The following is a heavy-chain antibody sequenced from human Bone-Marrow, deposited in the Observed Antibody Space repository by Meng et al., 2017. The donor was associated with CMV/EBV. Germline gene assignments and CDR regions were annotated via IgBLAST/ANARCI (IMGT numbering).Heavy chain of an antibody. Sequence: ASVKVSCKASGYTFTSYGISWVRQAPGQGLEWMGWINPNSGGTNYAQKFQGRVTMTRDTSISTAYMELSRLRSDDTAVYYCARYARIAARPGWFDPWGQGTLVTVSS. J-gene: IGHJ5*02. V-gene: IGHV1-2*02. CDR2: INPNSGGT. CDR3: ARYARIAARPGWFDP. CDR1: GYTFTSYG. D-gene: IGHD6-6*01.